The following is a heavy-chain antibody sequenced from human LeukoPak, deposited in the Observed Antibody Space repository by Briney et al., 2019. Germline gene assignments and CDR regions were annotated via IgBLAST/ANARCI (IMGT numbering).Heavy chain of an antibody. Sequence: GGSLRLSCAASGFTFNSYWMHWVRQVPGKGLVKVSRINGDGSITNYVDSVKGRFTISRDNAKNTLYVQMNSLRAEDTAVYYCARDLQYGSGSYPLYWGQGTLVTVSS. CDR3: ARDLQYGSGSYPLY. D-gene: IGHD3-10*01. J-gene: IGHJ4*02. CDR1: GFTFNSYW. V-gene: IGHV3-74*01. CDR2: INGDGSIT.